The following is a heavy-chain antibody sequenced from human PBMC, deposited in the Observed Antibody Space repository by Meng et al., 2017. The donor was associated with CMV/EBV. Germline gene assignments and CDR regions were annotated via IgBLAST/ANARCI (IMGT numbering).Heavy chain of an antibody. J-gene: IGHJ4*02. CDR3: ARAPSSAFDY. V-gene: IGHV3-53*01. CDR1: GFTVSSNY. CDR2: IYSGGGT. D-gene: IGHD6-6*01. Sequence: GESLKISCAASGFTVSSNYMSWVRQAPGKGLEWVSVIYSGGGTYYADSVKGGFTISRDKSKNTLYLQMNSLSAEDTAVYYCARAPSSAFDYWGQGTLVTVSS.